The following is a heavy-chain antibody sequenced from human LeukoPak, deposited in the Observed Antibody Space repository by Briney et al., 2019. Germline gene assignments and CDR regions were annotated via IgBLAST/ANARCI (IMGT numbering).Heavy chain of an antibody. Sequence: SETLSLTCSVSGGSISSSSYYWGWIRQPPGTGLEWIGEINHSGSTNYNPSLKSRVTISVDTSKNQFSLKLSSVTAADTAVYYCACGGYSSGWPFDYWGQGTLVTVSS. CDR2: INHSGST. D-gene: IGHD6-19*01. CDR3: ACGGYSSGWPFDY. J-gene: IGHJ4*02. CDR1: GGSISSSSYY. V-gene: IGHV4-39*07.